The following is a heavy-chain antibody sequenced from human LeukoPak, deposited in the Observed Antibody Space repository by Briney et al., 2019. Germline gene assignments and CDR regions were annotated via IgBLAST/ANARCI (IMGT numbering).Heavy chain of an antibody. J-gene: IGHJ3*02. CDR2: IKQDGSEK. V-gene: IGHV3-7*01. CDR1: GFTFSDYW. D-gene: IGHD2/OR15-2a*01. CDR3: ARDGRLSYGAFDI. Sequence: GSLRLSCVASGFTFSDYWMTWVRQAPGKGLECVANIKQDGSEKFYVDSVKGRFTISRDNAKNSLYLQMNSLRAEDTAVYYCARDGRLSYGAFDIWGQGTMVTVSS.